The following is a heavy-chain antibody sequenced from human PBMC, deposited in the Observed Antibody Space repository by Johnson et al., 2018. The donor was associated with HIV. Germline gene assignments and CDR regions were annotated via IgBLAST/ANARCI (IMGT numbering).Heavy chain of an antibody. CDR2: INWNGGST. D-gene: IGHD6-13*01. V-gene: IGHV3-20*04. CDR1: GFTFDDYG. CDR3: ARVGGSSWSDAFDI. J-gene: IGHJ3*02. Sequence: VQLVESGGGVVRPGGSLRLSCAASGFTFDDYGMSWVRQAPGKGLEWVSGINWNGGSTGYAASVKGRFTISRDNAKNTLYLQMNSLRAEDTAVYYCARVGGSSWSDAFDIWGQGTMVTVSS.